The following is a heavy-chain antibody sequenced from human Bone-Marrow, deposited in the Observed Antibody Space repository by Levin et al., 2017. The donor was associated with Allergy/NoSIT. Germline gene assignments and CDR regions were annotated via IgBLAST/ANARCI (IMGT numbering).Heavy chain of an antibody. CDR1: GFTFSTYS. V-gene: IGHV3-30-3*01. CDR3: ARAPSYTSSHLDNGNTWYFDL. J-gene: IGHJ2*01. Sequence: GGSLRLSCAATGFTFSTYSMHWVRQAPGKGLEWVAVISYNGDDQYYADFVKGRFTISRDNSEKTLSVQMNSLRSEDTAVYYCARAPSYTSSHLDNGNTWYFDLWGRGTLVTVSS. D-gene: IGHD6-13*01. CDR2: ISYNGDDQ.